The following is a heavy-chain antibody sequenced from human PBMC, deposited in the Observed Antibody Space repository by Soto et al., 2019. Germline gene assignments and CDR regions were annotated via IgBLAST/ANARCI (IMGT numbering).Heavy chain of an antibody. V-gene: IGHV1-2*02. CDR1: GYSFTAYF. CDR3: ATVFMFHYFYYAMDV. Sequence: ASVKVSCKASGYSFTAYFMHWVRQAPGQGLEWMGWINPNTGGTNYAQKFQGRVSMTRDTSISTAYMELTSLNSDDTAVYYCATVFMFHYFYYAMDVWGQGTSVTVSS. CDR2: INPNTGGT. J-gene: IGHJ6*02. D-gene: IGHD3-10*01.